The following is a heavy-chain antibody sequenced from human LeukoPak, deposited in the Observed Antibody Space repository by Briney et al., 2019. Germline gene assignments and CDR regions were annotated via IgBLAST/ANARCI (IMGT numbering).Heavy chain of an antibody. V-gene: IGHV1-69*04. Sequence: SVKVSCKASGGTFSSYAISWVRQAPGQGLEWMGRIIPILGIANYAQKFQGRVTITADKSTSTAYMELSSLRSEDTAVYYCAREFLRGDYGDYVDYWGQGTLVTVSS. CDR1: GGTFSSYA. CDR3: AREFLRGDYGDYVDY. D-gene: IGHD4-17*01. J-gene: IGHJ4*02. CDR2: IIPILGIA.